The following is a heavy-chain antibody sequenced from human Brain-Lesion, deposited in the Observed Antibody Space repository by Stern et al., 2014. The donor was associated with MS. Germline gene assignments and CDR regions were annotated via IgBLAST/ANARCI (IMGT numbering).Heavy chain of an antibody. CDR1: GYRFTSNW. CDR3: ARRGDSSSSGFDY. D-gene: IGHD6-6*01. Sequence: EVQPVESGAEVKKPGESLKISCKGSGYRFTSNWIGWVRQLPGKGLEWMGIIWPGDSDPRYSPSFQGQVTISADKSISTAYLQWSSLQASDTAMYYCARRGDSSSSGFDYWGQGTLVIVSS. J-gene: IGHJ4*02. CDR2: IWPGDSDP. V-gene: IGHV5-51*01.